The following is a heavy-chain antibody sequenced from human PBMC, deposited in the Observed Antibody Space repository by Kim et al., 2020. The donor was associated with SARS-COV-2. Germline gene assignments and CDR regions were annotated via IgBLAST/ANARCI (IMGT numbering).Heavy chain of an antibody. J-gene: IGHJ6*02. Sequence: SETLSLTCAVSGGSISSSNWWSWVRQPPGKGLEWIGEIYHSGSTNYNPSLKSRVTISVDKSKNQFSLKLSSVTAADTAVYYCARGVTGRDYYGMDVWGQGTTVTVSS. CDR3: ARGVTGRDYYGMDV. CDR2: IYHSGST. D-gene: IGHD5-18*01. V-gene: IGHV4-4*02. CDR1: GGSISSSNW.